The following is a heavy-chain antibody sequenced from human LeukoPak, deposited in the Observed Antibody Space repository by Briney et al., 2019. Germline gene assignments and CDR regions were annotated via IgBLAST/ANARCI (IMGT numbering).Heavy chain of an antibody. D-gene: IGHD4-17*01. CDR3: ARDKGGDYDYYYYGMDV. J-gene: IGHJ6*02. V-gene: IGHV3-30*03. CDR2: ISYDGSNK. CDR1: GFTFSSYG. Sequence: GGSLRLSCAASGFTFSSYGMHWVRQAPGKGLEWVAVISYDGSNKYYADSVKGRFTISRNNSKNTLYLQMNSLRAEDTAVYYCARDKGGDYDYYYYGMDVWGQGTTVTVSS.